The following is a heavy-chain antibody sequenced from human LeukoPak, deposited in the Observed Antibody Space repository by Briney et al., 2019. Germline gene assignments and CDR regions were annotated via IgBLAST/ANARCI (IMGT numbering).Heavy chain of an antibody. CDR3: ARADCSGSTCYLRRSRFDP. CDR2: ISTGSRYI. D-gene: IGHD2-2*01. J-gene: IGHJ5*02. CDR1: GFRLSDYD. Sequence: GGSLRLSCAASGFRLSDYDMNWVRQAPGKGLEWVSSISTGSRYIYYAYSVKGRFTISRDDAKNSLYLQMDYLRAEDTAVYYCARADCSGSTCYLRRSRFDPWGQGTLVTVSS. V-gene: IGHV3-21*01.